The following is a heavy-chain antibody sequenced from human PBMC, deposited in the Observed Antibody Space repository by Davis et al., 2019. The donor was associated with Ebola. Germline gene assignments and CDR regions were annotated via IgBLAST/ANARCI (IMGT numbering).Heavy chain of an antibody. V-gene: IGHV4-34*01. Sequence: GSLRLSCAVYGGSFSGYYWSWIRQHPGKGLEWIGEINHSGSTNYNPSLKSRVTISVDTSKNQFSLKLRSVTAADTAVYYCARQGWSGYSLRHWLDPWGRGTLVTVSS. CDR1: GGSFSGYY. D-gene: IGHD3-3*01. CDR3: ARQGWSGYSLRHWLDP. J-gene: IGHJ5*02. CDR2: INHSGST.